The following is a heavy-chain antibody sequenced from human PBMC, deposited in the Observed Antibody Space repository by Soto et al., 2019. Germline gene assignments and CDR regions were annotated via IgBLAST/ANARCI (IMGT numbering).Heavy chain of an antibody. Sequence: QVQLVQSGAEVKKPGASVKVSCKASGYTFTSYAMHWVRQAPGQRLEWMGWINAGNGNTKYSQKFQGRVTITRDTSASTANMELSSLRSEDTAVYYCARSGSYRTLDYWGQGTLVTVSS. J-gene: IGHJ4*02. CDR2: INAGNGNT. D-gene: IGHD3-10*01. CDR3: ARSGSYRTLDY. CDR1: GYTFTSYA. V-gene: IGHV1-3*01.